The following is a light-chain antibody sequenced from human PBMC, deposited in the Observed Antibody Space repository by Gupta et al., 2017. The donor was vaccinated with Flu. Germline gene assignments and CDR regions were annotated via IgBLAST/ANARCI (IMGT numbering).Light chain of an antibody. J-gene: IGKJ5*01. CDR1: QSLLHSNGYNY. Sequence: DIVMTQSPLSLPVTPGEPPSISCRSSQSLLHSNGYNYLDWYLQKPGQSPQLLIYLGSTRASGVPDRFSGSGSGTDFTLKISRVEAEDVGVYYCMQALQTPITFGQGTLLEIK. CDR2: LGS. CDR3: MQALQTPIT. V-gene: IGKV2-28*01.